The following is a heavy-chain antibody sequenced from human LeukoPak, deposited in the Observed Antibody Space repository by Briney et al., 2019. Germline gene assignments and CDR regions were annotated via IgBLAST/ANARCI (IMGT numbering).Heavy chain of an antibody. Sequence: SETLSLTCAVYGGSFSGYYWSWIRQPPGKGLEWIGEINHSGSTNYNPSLKSRVAISVDTSKNQFSLKLSSVTAADTAVYYCARGRPYDYGAFDIWGQGTMVTVSS. J-gene: IGHJ3*02. CDR2: INHSGST. V-gene: IGHV4-34*01. CDR1: GGSFSGYY. D-gene: IGHD3-10*01. CDR3: ARGRPYDYGAFDI.